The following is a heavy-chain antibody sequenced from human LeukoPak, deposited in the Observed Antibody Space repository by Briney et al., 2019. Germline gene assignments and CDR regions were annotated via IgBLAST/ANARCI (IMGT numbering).Heavy chain of an antibody. D-gene: IGHD6-13*01. CDR2: ISSSSSYI. Sequence: GGSLRLSCAASGFTFSSYAMSWVRQAPGKGLEWVSSISSSSSYIYYADSVKGRFTISRDNTKNSLYLQMNSLRAEDTAVYYCARGGNLEYSSSWYGDADNWFDPWGQGTLVTVSS. J-gene: IGHJ5*02. V-gene: IGHV3-21*01. CDR1: GFTFSSYA. CDR3: ARGGNLEYSSSWYGDADNWFDP.